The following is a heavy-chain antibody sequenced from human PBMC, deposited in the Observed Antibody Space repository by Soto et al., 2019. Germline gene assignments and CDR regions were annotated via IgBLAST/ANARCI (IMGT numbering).Heavy chain of an antibody. Sequence: GGSLRLSCAASGFTFSSSWMSWVRQAPGKGLEWVANIKPDGSEKYYVDSVKGRFTISRDNAENSLYLQMNSLRADDTAVYYCARKEYVYDPRNPSWFDSRGQGTLVSLSS. D-gene: IGHD3-22*01. CDR1: GFTFSSSW. J-gene: IGHJ5*01. V-gene: IGHV3-7*05. CDR2: IKPDGSEK. CDR3: ARKEYVYDPRNPSWFDS.